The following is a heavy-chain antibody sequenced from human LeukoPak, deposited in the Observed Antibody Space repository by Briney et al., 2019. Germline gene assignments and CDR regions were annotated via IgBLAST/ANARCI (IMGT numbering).Heavy chain of an antibody. CDR2: ISGDGVST. J-gene: IGHJ4*02. CDR1: GLPIADFA. Sequence: GGSLRLSCVASGLPIADFAMHWVRHAPGKGLEWVSLISGDGVSTFYADSVKGRFSISRDNSKNSLYLEMNSLRTEDAAMYYCAKESGKFDYWGQGTLVAVSS. CDR3: AKESGKFDY. V-gene: IGHV3-43*02.